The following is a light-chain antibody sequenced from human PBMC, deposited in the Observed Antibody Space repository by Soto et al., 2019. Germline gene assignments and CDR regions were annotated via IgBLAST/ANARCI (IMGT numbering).Light chain of an antibody. V-gene: IGKV1-39*01. J-gene: IGKJ3*01. CDR3: PQSYTSSSK. CDR1: QSVAGY. CDR2: AAS. Sequence: DIQMTQAPSSLSASVGDRVTLTCRASQSVAGYLNWYQQKPGGAPHLLIYAASTLQSGVPSRFSAPGSGTDFKLTISSPQPEDVATYYCPQSYTSSSKFGPGT.